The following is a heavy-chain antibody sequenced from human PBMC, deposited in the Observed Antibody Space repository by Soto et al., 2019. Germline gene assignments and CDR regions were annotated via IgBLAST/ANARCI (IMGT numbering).Heavy chain of an antibody. V-gene: IGHV1-8*01. D-gene: IGHD3-10*01. J-gene: IGHJ6*02. CDR3: ARAGELWAARYYYYGMDV. CDR1: GYTFTSYD. CDR2: MNPNSGNT. Sequence: ASVKVSCKASGYTFTSYDINWVRQATGQGLEWMGWMNPNSGNTGYAQKFQGRVTMTRNTSISTAYMELSSLRSEDTAVYYCARAGELWAARYYYYGMDVWGQGTTVTVSS.